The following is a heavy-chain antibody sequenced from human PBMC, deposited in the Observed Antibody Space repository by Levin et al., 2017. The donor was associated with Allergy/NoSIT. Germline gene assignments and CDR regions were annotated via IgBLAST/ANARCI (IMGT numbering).Heavy chain of an antibody. CDR2: IYYSGST. V-gene: IGHV4-39*01. CDR1: GGSISSSSYY. D-gene: IGHD6-19*01. CDR3: ARLWGYSSGWDPHFHYYYGMDV. J-gene: IGHJ6*02. Sequence: SQTLSLTCTVSGGSISSSSYYWGWIRQPPGKGLEWIGSIYYSGSTYYNPSLKSRVTISVDTSKNQFSLKLSSVTAADTAVYYCARLWGYSSGWDPHFHYYYGMDVWGQGTTVTVSS.